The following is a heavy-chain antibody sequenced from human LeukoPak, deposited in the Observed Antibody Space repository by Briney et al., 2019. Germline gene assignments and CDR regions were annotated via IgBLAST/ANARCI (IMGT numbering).Heavy chain of an antibody. Sequence: PGGSLRLSCAASGFTFSSYGMHWVRQAPGKGLGWVAVISYDGSNKYYADSVKGRFTISRDNSKNTLYLQMNSLRAEDTAVYYCAKVRAYDYVWGSYRSGGRLGDDYWGQGTLVTVSS. CDR3: AKVRAYDYVWGSYRSGGRLGDDY. J-gene: IGHJ4*02. CDR1: GFTFSSYG. CDR2: ISYDGSNK. D-gene: IGHD3-16*02. V-gene: IGHV3-30*18.